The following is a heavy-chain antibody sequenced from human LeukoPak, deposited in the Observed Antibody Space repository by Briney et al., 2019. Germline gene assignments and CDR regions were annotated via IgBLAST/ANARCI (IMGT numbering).Heavy chain of an antibody. Sequence: SETLSLTCTVSGGSISSSSYYWGWIRQPPGKGLEWIGSIYYSGSTYYNPSLKSRVTISVDTSKNQFSLKLSSVTAADTAVYYCARYGVVGATRGFDYWGQGTLVTVSS. V-gene: IGHV4-39*07. D-gene: IGHD1-26*01. J-gene: IGHJ4*02. CDR1: GGSISSSSYY. CDR2: IYYSGST. CDR3: ARYGVVGATRGFDY.